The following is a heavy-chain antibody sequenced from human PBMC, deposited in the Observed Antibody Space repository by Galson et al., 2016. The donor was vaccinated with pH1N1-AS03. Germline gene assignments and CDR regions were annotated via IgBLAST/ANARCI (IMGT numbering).Heavy chain of an antibody. CDR2: IIIGRGLPP. CDR1: GGSISSFY. D-gene: IGHD3-10*01. V-gene: IGHV4-59*12. CDR3: ARRPTGIDY. J-gene: IGHJ4*02. Sequence: ETLSLTCTVSGGSISSFYWTWIRQPPGKGLEWIGEIIIGRGLPPTYTPSLKRRVTISIDTSRGELSLKLGSVTAADTGVYYCARRPTGIDYWGQGVQVTVSS.